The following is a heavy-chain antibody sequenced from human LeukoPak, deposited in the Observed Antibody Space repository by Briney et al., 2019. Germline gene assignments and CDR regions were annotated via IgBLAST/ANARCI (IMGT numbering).Heavy chain of an antibody. J-gene: IGHJ4*02. V-gene: IGHV4-4*07. CDR2: MFIRGSA. D-gene: IGHD3-3*01. Sequence: NPSETLSLTCTVSGGSISSHYWNWIRQPAGKGLEWIGRMFIRGSANYSLSLKSRVSMSLDKSRSQFSLNLSSVTAGDTAVYFCARYQGWVGVSVSLDLWGRGTVVSVLS. CDR1: GGSISSHY. CDR3: ARYQGWVGVSVSLDL.